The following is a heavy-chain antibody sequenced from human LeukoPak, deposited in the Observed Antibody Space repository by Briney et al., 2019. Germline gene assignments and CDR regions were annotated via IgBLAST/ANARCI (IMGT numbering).Heavy chain of an antibody. CDR3: ARDILYYDSSGYYAPFDY. Sequence: GGSLRLSCAASGFTFSSYGMHWVRQAPGKGLEWVAVIWYDGSNKYYAGSVKGRSTISRDNSKNTLYLQMNSLRAEDTAVYYCARDILYYDSSGYYAPFDYWGQGTLVTVSS. V-gene: IGHV3-33*01. J-gene: IGHJ4*02. D-gene: IGHD3-22*01. CDR1: GFTFSSYG. CDR2: IWYDGSNK.